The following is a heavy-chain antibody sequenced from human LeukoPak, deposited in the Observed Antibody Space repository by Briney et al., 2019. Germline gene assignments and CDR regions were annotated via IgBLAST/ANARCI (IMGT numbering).Heavy chain of an antibody. CDR3: ARVWDFYVSAFDI. CDR2: ISYDGSNK. D-gene: IGHD2/OR15-2a*01. J-gene: IGHJ3*02. CDR1: GFTFSSYA. V-gene: IGHV3-30-3*01. Sequence: PGRSLRLSCAASGFTFSSYAMHWVRQAPGKGLEWVAVISYDGSNKYYADSVKGRFTISRDNSKNTLYLQMNSLRAEDTAVYYCARVWDFYVSAFDIWGQGTMVTVSS.